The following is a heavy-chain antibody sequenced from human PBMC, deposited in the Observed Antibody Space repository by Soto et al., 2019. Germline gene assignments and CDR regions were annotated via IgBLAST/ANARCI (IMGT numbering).Heavy chain of an antibody. CDR1: GGSFTGFY. CDR2: ITHGGTA. V-gene: IGHV4-34*01. J-gene: IGHJ6*02. D-gene: IGHD3-10*01. CDR3: ASSPFLRSGALFHGLDV. Sequence: QVQLQQWGAGLLKPSETLSLTCAVHGGSFTGFYWDWVRQPPGKGLEWIGEITHGGTANYNPSRKSRVSISVDMSKRQISPELTSVTAVDTALYFCASSPFLRSGALFHGLDVWGQGTTVTVSS.